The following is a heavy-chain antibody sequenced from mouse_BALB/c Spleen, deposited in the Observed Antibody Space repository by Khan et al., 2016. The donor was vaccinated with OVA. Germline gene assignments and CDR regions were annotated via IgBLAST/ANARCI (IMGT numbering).Heavy chain of an antibody. D-gene: IGHD6-1*01. CDR2: INPHIGET. CDR3: TRICRGDFAY. CDR1: GYSFTGYF. Sequence: VQLKESGPELVRPGASVKISCKASGYSFTGYFMNWVMQRHGKSLEWIGRINPHIGETFYNQRFKDKATLTVDESSSTAHMELRSLASEDSADYYCTRICRGDFAYWGQGTTLTVSA. V-gene: IGHV1-20*02. J-gene: IGHJ2*01.